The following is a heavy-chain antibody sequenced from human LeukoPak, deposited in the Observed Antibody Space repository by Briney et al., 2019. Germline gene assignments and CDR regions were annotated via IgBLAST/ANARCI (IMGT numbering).Heavy chain of an antibody. Sequence: PGGSLRLSCAASGFTFSSSWMTWVRQAPGKGLEWVANIKQDGSEKYYVDSVKGRFTISRDNAKNSLYLQMNSLRAEDTAVYYCARDRRGSGSYYRDYFDYWGQGTLVTVSS. D-gene: IGHD3-10*01. CDR3: ARDRRGSGSYYRDYFDY. CDR1: GFTFSSSW. CDR2: IKQDGSEK. V-gene: IGHV3-7*01. J-gene: IGHJ4*02.